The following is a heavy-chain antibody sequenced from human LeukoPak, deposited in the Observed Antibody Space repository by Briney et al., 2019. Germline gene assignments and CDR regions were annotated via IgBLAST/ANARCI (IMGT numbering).Heavy chain of an antibody. Sequence: QSGGSLRLSCAASGFTFDDYGMRWLRPAPGKGREGVANIKQEGSETYYVDSVKGRFTISRDNAKNTLYLQMNSLRAEDTAVYYCARDTEESGYPFEYWGPGKLVTVSS. D-gene: IGHD3-16*02. CDR1: GFTFDDYG. CDR2: IKQEGSET. V-gene: IGHV3-7*01. J-gene: IGHJ4*02. CDR3: ARDTEESGYPFEY.